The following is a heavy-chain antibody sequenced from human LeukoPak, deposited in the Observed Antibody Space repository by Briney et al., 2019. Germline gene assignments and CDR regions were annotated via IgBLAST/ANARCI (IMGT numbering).Heavy chain of an antibody. V-gene: IGHV3-15*01. D-gene: IGHD1-20*01. Sequence: GGSLRLSCGASGFSFNNAYMSWVRQAPGKGPEWVGLIRSKIDGETIEYAAPVKDRFVISRDDSKNTVYLQMTSLKIEDTAVYYCTTAGISGTRWYYNGMDVWGQGTTVTVSS. CDR2: IRSKIDGETI. J-gene: IGHJ6*02. CDR1: GFSFNNAY. CDR3: TTAGISGTRWYYNGMDV.